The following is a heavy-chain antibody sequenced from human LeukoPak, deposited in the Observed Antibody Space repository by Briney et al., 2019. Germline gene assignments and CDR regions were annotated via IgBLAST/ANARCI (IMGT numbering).Heavy chain of an antibody. CDR2: IYWDDDE. V-gene: IGHV2-5*02. CDR1: GFSLSTSGVG. Sequence: SGPTLVNPTQTLTLTCTFSGFSLSTSGVGVGWIRQPPGKALEWLALIYWDDDERYSPSLKSRLTITKDTSKNQVVLTMTNMDPVDTATYYCAHRLGYIAAAGYDYWGQGTLVTVSS. D-gene: IGHD6-13*01. J-gene: IGHJ4*02. CDR3: AHRLGYIAAAGYDY.